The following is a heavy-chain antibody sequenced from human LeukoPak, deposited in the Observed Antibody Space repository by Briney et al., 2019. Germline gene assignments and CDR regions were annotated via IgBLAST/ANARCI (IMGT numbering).Heavy chain of an antibody. V-gene: IGHV4-34*01. CDR2: INHSGST. Sequence: PSETLSLTCAVYGGSFSGYYWSWIRQPPGKGLEWIGEINHSGSTNYNPSLNSRVTISVDTSKNQFSLKLTSVTAADTAVYYCARLHASRAEEFDPWGQGTLVTVSS. CDR1: GGSFSGYY. D-gene: IGHD3-16*01. CDR3: ARLHASRAEEFDP. J-gene: IGHJ5*02.